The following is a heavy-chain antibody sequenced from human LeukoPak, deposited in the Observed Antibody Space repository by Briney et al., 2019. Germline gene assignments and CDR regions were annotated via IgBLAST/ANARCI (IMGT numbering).Heavy chain of an antibody. J-gene: IGHJ6*02. V-gene: IGHV4-39*07. CDR1: GGSISSSSYD. CDR2: IYYSGST. D-gene: IGHD3-9*01. Sequence: SETLSLTCTVSGGSISSSSYDWGWIRQPPGKGLEWMGSIYYSGSTYYNPSLKSRVTISVDTSKNQFSLKLSSVTAADTAVYYCARGAAYYDILTGPYYYYGMDVWGQGTTVTVSS. CDR3: ARGAAYYDILTGPYYYYGMDV.